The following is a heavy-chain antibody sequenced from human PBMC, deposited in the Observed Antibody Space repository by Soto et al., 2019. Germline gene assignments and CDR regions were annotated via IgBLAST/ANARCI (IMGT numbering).Heavy chain of an antibody. J-gene: IGHJ5*02. CDR1: GYTLTELS. Sequence: ASVKVSCKVSGYTLTELSMHWVRQAPGKGLEWMGGFDPEDGEKIYAQKFQGRVTMTEDTSTDTAYMELSSLRSEDTAVYYCATAVYCSSTSCYAGTWFDPWGQGTLVTVSS. V-gene: IGHV1-24*01. D-gene: IGHD2-2*01. CDR2: FDPEDGEK. CDR3: ATAVYCSSTSCYAGTWFDP.